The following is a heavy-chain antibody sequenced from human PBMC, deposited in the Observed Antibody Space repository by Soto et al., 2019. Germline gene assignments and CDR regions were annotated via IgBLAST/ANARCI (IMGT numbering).Heavy chain of an antibody. CDR2: INPSGDST. V-gene: IGHV1-46*01. D-gene: IGHD6-13*01. CDR3: ATSSNGIRRLDY. Sequence: GASVKVSCKASGYTFTSYYMHWVRQAPGQGLEWVGIINPSGDSTSYSQKFQGRVTMTRDTSTSTVYMEVSSLRSEDTAVYYCATSSNGIRRLDYWGQGTLVTVSS. CDR1: GYTFTSYY. J-gene: IGHJ4*02.